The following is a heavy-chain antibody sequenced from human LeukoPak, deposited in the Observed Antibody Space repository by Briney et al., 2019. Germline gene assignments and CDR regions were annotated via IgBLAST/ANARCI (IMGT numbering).Heavy chain of an antibody. CDR2: ISGSGGSR. Sequence: GGSLRLSCAASGFTFSSYAMSWVRQAPGKGLEWVSAISGSGGSRYSADSVKGRFTISRDNSKNTLYLQMNSLRAEDTAIYYCAKDLYYYGSGNYIDYWGQGTLVAVSS. D-gene: IGHD3-10*01. CDR3: AKDLYYYGSGNYIDY. CDR1: GFTFSSYA. J-gene: IGHJ4*02. V-gene: IGHV3-23*01.